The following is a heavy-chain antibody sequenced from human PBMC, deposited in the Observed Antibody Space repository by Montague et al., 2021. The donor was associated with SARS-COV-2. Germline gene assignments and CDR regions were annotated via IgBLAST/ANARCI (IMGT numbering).Heavy chain of an antibody. J-gene: IGHJ6*02. CDR2: IYYSGST. V-gene: IGHV4-39*01. Sequence: SETLSLTCTVSGGSISSGSYYWGWIRQPPGKGLEWIGSIYYSGSTYYNPSLKSRVTISVDTSKNQFSLKLSSVTAADTAVYYCARRATGTTVHYYYYGMDVWGQGTTVTVSS. CDR1: GGSISSGSYY. D-gene: IGHD1-1*01. CDR3: ARRATGTTVHYYYYGMDV.